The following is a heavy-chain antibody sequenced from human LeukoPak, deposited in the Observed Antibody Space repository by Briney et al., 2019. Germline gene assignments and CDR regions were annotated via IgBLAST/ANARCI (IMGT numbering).Heavy chain of an antibody. J-gene: IGHJ3*02. D-gene: IGHD2-21*02. Sequence: GGSLRLSCAASGFTFSGSAMHWVRQASGKGLEWVGRTRSKANSYATAYAASVKGRFTISRDDSKNTAYLQMNSLKTEDTAVYYCTSSLAYCGGDCPLDAFDIWGQGTMVTVSS. CDR2: TRSKANSYAT. CDR3: TSSLAYCGGDCPLDAFDI. V-gene: IGHV3-73*01. CDR1: GFTFSGSA.